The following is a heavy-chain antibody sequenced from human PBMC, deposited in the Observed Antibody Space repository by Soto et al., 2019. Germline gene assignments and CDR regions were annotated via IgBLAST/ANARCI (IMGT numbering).Heavy chain of an antibody. D-gene: IGHD6-13*01. Sequence: ASVKVSCKASGYTFTSYDINWVRQATGQGLEWMGWMNPNNGNTNYAQKLQGRVTMTTDTSTSTAYMELRSLRSDDTAVYYCARDRYKQQLVPKNWFDPWGQGTLVTVSS. CDR3: ARDRYKQQLVPKNWFDP. V-gene: IGHV1-18*01. J-gene: IGHJ5*02. CDR1: GYTFTSYD. CDR2: MNPNNGNT.